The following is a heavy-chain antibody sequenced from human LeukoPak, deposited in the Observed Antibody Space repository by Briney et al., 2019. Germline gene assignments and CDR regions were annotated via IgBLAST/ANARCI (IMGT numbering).Heavy chain of an antibody. CDR3: AKDLSGYSYGSTLFYFDY. CDR2: ISDSGGST. J-gene: IGHJ4*02. Sequence: GGSLRLSCAASGFTFSSYTMNWVRQAPGKGLEWVSAISDSGGSTYYANSVKGRFTISRDNSKNTLYLQMNSLRAEDTAVYYCAKDLSGYSYGSTLFYFDYWGQGTLVTVSS. CDR1: GFTFSSYT. D-gene: IGHD5-18*01. V-gene: IGHV3-23*01.